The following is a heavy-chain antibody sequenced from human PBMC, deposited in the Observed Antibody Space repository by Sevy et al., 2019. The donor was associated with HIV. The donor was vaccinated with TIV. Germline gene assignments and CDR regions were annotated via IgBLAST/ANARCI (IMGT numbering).Heavy chain of an antibody. J-gene: IGHJ3*01. Sequence: GGSLRLSCAGSGFSFGTYSMHWVRQAPGKGLEWVSSISGFGNTYYADSVRGRFTISRDNAKNTLYLQMNSLRADDTAVYYCAKVLNPALESMMEVTVRSLKGFDVWGQGTMVTVSS. D-gene: IGHD3-22*01. CDR3: AKVLNPALESMMEVTVRSLKGFDV. CDR1: GFSFGTYS. V-gene: IGHV3-NL1*01. CDR2: ISGFGNT.